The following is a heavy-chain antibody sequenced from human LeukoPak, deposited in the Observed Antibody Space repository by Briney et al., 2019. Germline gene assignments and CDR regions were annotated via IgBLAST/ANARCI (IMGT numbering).Heavy chain of an antibody. Sequence: ASLKVSCKASGYTFTGYYIHWVRQAPGQGLEWMGRINPNSGGTNYAQNFQGRVTMTRDTSITTAYMELSRLTSDDTAVYYCAREREMTTAVNWFDPWGQGTLVTVSS. CDR3: AREREMTTAVNWFDP. CDR1: GYTFTGYY. CDR2: INPNSGGT. D-gene: IGHD2-2*01. V-gene: IGHV1-2*06. J-gene: IGHJ5*02.